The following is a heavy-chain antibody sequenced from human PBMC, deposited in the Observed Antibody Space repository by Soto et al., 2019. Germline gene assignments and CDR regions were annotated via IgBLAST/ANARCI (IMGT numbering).Heavy chain of an antibody. CDR2: IYSGGST. CDR3: ARDYVGIPPHPTAYGMDV. V-gene: IGHV3-53*01. CDR1: GFTVSSNY. Sequence: PGGSLRLSCAASGFTVSSNYMSWVRQAPGKGLEWVSVIYSGGSTYYADSVKGRFTISRDNSKNTLYLQMNSLRAEDTAVYYCARDYVGIPPHPTAYGMDVWGQGTTVTV. D-gene: IGHD2-21*01. J-gene: IGHJ6*02.